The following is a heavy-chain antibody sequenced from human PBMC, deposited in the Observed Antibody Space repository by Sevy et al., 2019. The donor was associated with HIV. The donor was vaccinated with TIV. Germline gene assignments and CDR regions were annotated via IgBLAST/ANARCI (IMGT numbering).Heavy chain of an antibody. Sequence: GGSLRLSCAASGFTFSGSTMHWVRQASGKGLEWVGRIRSKANTYATAYAASVKGRFSISRDDSKNTAYLQMNSLKTEDTAEYYCSRQVVAAAGDYFDYWGQGTLVTVSS. CDR2: IRSKANTYAT. J-gene: IGHJ4*02. V-gene: IGHV3-73*01. CDR3: SRQVVAAAGDYFDY. CDR1: GFTFSGST. D-gene: IGHD6-25*01.